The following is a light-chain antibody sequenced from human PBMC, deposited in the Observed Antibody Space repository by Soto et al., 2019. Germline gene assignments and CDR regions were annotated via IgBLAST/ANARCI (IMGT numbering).Light chain of an antibody. V-gene: IGKV3-15*01. CDR1: QSVSRN. CDR3: HQYNNWPTLT. CDR2: GTS. J-gene: IGKJ4*01. Sequence: EIVMTQSPATLSVSPGERATLSCRASQSVSRNLAWYQQKPGQAPRLLIYGTSTRATGIPARFSGSGSGTEFTLTFSSLQSEDFAVYYCHQYNNWPTLTFGGGTKVEIK.